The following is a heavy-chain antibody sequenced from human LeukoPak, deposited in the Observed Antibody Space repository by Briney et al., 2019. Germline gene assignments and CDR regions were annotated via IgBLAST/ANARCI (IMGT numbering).Heavy chain of an antibody. D-gene: IGHD5-18*01. CDR3: ARLVDTTMVTSN. V-gene: IGHV1-2*02. CDR1: GYTFTGYY. J-gene: IGHJ4*02. Sequence: ASVKVSCKASGYTFTGYYMHWVRQAPGQGLEWMGWINPNSGGTNYAQKFQGRVTMTRDTSISTAYMELSRLGSDDTAVYNCARLVDTTMVTSNWGQGTLVTVSS. CDR2: INPNSGGT.